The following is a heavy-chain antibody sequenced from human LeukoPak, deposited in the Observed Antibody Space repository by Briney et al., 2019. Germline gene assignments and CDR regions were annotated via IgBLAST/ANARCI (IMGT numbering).Heavy chain of an antibody. CDR1: GGSISSGSYY. Sequence: KPSETLSLTCTVSGGSISSGSYYWSWIRQPAGKGLEWIGRIYTSGSTNYNPSLKSRVTISVDTSKNQFSLKLSSVTAADTAVYYCARDTVFTRYAFDIWGQGTMVTVSS. CDR3: ARDTVFTRYAFDI. D-gene: IGHD4-17*01. CDR2: IYTSGST. J-gene: IGHJ3*02. V-gene: IGHV4-61*02.